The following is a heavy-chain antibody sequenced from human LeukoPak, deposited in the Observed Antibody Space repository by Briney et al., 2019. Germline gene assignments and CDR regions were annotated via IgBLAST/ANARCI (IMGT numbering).Heavy chain of an antibody. CDR2: INHSGST. D-gene: IGHD5/OR15-5a*01. J-gene: IGHJ4*02. CDR3: ARCVKESYFDY. Sequence: SETLSLTCAVYGGSFSGYYWSWVRQPPGKGLEWSGEINHSGSTNYNTYLKRRVTISEDTSKNQFSLKLSSVTAADTAVYYCARCVKESYFDYWGQGTLVTVSS. V-gene: IGHV4-34*01. CDR1: GGSFSGYY.